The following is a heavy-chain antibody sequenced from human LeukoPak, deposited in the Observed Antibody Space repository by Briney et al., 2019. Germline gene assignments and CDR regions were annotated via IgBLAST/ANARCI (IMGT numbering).Heavy chain of an antibody. V-gene: IGHV3-43*01. CDR2: ISWDGGST. CDR1: GFTFDDYT. J-gene: IGHJ5*02. CDR3: AKGNYGSGSWGNWFDP. Sequence: GGSLRLSCAASGFTFDDYTMHWVRQAPGKGLEWVSLISWDGGSTYYADSVKGRFTTSRDNSKNSLYLQMNSLRTEDTALYYCAKGNYGSGSWGNWFDPWGQGTLVTVSS. D-gene: IGHD3-10*01.